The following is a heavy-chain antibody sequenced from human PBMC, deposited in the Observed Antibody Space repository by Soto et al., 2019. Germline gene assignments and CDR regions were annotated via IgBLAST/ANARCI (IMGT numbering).Heavy chain of an antibody. CDR2: ISGSGGST. CDR3: AKDFYYGSGFDAFDI. J-gene: IGHJ3*02. Sequence: GGSLRLSYAASGFTFSSYAMSWVRQAPGKGLEWVSAISGSGGSTYYADSVKGRFTISRDNSKNTLYLQMNSLRAEDTAVYYCAKDFYYGSGFDAFDIWGQGTMVTVSS. D-gene: IGHD3-10*01. CDR1: GFTFSSYA. V-gene: IGHV3-23*01.